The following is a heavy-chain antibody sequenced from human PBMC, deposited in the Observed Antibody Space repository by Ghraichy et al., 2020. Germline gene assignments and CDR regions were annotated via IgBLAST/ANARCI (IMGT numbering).Heavy chain of an antibody. CDR2: VYHNETT. CDR1: GGFISSNNW. CDR3: ARAGGFRYYLDV. Sequence: SETRSLTCPGSGGFISSNNWWTWVRQAPGKGLEWIGEVYHNETTNYNPSLKSRVTISVDRSKNQFYLKLTSVTAADTAVYFCARAGGFRYYLDVWDKGTAVTVSS. D-gene: IGHD4-23*01. J-gene: IGHJ6*03. V-gene: IGHV4-4*02.